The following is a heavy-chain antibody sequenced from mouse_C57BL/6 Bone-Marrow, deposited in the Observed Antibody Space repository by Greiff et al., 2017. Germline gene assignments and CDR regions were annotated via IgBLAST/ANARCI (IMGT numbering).Heavy chain of an antibody. Sequence: DVKLVESGGDLVKPGGSLKLSCAASGFTFSSYGMSWVRQTPDTRLEWVATISSGGSYTYYPDSVKGRFTISRDNAKNTLYLQMSSLKSEDTAMYYWARRPERYGSSYGYWYFDVWGTGTTVTVSS. V-gene: IGHV5-6*02. CDR3: ARRPERYGSSYGYWYFDV. CDR2: ISSGGSYT. J-gene: IGHJ1*03. D-gene: IGHD1-1*01. CDR1: GFTFSSYG.